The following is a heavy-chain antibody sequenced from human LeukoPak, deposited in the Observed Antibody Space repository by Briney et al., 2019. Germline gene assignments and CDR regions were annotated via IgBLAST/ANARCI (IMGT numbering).Heavy chain of an antibody. CDR3: ARQLSYGSGSYWFSGSSVNWFDP. V-gene: IGHV5-51*01. D-gene: IGHD3-10*01. CDR2: IYPGDSDT. Sequence: GESLKISCKGSGYSFTSYWIGWVRQMPGKGLEWMGIIYPGDSDTRYSPSFQGQVTISADKSISTAYLQWSSLKASDTAMYYCARQLSYGSGSYWFSGSSVNWFDPWGQGTLVTVSS. CDR1: GYSFTSYW. J-gene: IGHJ5*02.